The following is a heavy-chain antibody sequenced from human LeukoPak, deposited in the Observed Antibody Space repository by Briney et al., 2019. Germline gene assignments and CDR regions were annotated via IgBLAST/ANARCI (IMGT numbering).Heavy chain of an antibody. CDR1: GVTFSTYA. V-gene: IGHV3-23*01. CDR3: AKDLRPDGLYDFDS. J-gene: IGHJ4*02. D-gene: IGHD5/OR15-5a*01. Sequence: GGSLRLSCAASGVTFSTYAMNWVRQAPGRGLEWVSVIAGNSITIRYADSVKGRFTISRDNSKNTVFLQMNSLKVEDTALYYCAKDLRPDGLYDFDSWGQGTLVTVSS. CDR2: IAGNSITI.